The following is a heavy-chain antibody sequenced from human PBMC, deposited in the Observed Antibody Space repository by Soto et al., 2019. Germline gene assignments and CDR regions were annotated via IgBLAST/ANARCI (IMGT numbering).Heavy chain of an antibody. V-gene: IGHV1-18*01. CDR2: ISAYNGNT. Sequence: QVQLVQSGAEVKKPGASVKVSCKASGYTFTSYGISWVRQAPGQGLEWLGWISAYNGNTNYAQKLQGRVSMTTDTSPSTAYMEQRSLRSDDTAVYYWARATLSYDCWSGYYDDAFDIWGQGTMVTVSS. D-gene: IGHD3-3*01. J-gene: IGHJ3*02. CDR3: ARATLSYDCWSGYYDDAFDI. CDR1: GYTFTSYG.